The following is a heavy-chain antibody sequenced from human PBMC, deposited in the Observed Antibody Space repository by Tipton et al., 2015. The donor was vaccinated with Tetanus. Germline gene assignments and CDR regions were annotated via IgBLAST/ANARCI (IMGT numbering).Heavy chain of an antibody. CDR2: TYYRSKWYN. CDR1: GDSVSSNSAA. J-gene: IGHJ4*02. D-gene: IGHD1-7*01. V-gene: IGHV6-1*01. Sequence: LRLSCAISGDSVSSNSAAWHWLRQSPSRGLEWLGRTYYRSKWYNDYAVSVKSRITINPDTSKNQFSLQLNSVTPEDTAVYYCARVGITGTTDYSFDYWGQGTLVTVSS. CDR3: ARVGITGTTDYSFDY.